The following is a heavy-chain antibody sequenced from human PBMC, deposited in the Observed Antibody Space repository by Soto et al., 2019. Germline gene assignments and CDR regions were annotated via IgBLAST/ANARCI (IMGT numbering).Heavy chain of an antibody. Sequence: QLQLQESGPGLVKPSETLSLTCTVSGGSISSSSYYWGWIRQPPGKGLEWIGSIYYSGSTYYNPSLKSRVTISVDTSKNQFSLKLSSVTAADTAVYYCVITLGYCTNGVCLDFDYWGQGTLVTVSS. CDR1: GGSISSSSYY. D-gene: IGHD2-8*01. CDR2: IYYSGST. CDR3: VITLGYCTNGVCLDFDY. V-gene: IGHV4-39*01. J-gene: IGHJ4*02.